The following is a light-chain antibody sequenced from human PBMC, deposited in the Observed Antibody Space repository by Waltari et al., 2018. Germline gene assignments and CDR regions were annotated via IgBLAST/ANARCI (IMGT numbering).Light chain of an antibody. CDR3: QQYNNWPPWT. Sequence: EIVMTQSPATLSVSPGERATLSCRASQSGSSNLAWYQQKPGQAPRLLIYGASTRATGIPARFSGSGSGTEFTLTISSMQSEDFAVYYGQQYNNWPPWTFGQGTKVEVK. CDR1: QSGSSN. J-gene: IGKJ1*01. CDR2: GAS. V-gene: IGKV3-15*01.